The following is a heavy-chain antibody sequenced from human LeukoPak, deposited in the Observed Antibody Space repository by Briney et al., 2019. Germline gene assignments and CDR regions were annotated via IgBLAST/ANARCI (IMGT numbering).Heavy chain of an antibody. CDR1: GGSIGSFY. V-gene: IGHV4-59*13. CDR3: ARGLPGRDAFDV. CDR2: VFYSGNT. D-gene: IGHD3-16*01. Sequence: SETLSLTCTVSGGSIGSFYWNWIRQPPGKGLEWVGYVFYSGNTNYNPSLGSRVTISEDTSKNQFSLNLNSLTAADTAVYYCARGLPGRDAFDVWGQGTVVTVSS. J-gene: IGHJ3*01.